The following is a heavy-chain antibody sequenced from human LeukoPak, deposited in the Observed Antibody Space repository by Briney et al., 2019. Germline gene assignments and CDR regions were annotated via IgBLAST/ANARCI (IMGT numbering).Heavy chain of an antibody. CDR3: TGHKVAKVRSPKKITPPFYCYYYYMDV. V-gene: IGHV3-23*01. CDR2: ISGSGGST. J-gene: IGHJ6*03. D-gene: IGHD5-12*01. Sequence: GGSLRLSCAASGFTFSSYGMSWVRQAPGKGLEWVSAISGSGGSTYYADSVKGRFTISRDNSKNTLYLQMNSLRAEDTAVYYCTGHKVAKVRSPKKITPPFYCYYYYMDVWGKGTTVTVSS. CDR1: GFTFSSYG.